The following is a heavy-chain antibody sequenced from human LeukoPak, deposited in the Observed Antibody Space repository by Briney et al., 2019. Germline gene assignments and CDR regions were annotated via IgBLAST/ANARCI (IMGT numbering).Heavy chain of an antibody. D-gene: IGHD3-22*01. Sequence: MGRIIPILGIANYAQKFQGRVTITADKSTSTAYMELSSLRSEDTAVYYCALLSGYPYYFDYWGQGTLVTVSS. CDR2: IIPILGIA. CDR3: ALLSGYPYYFDY. J-gene: IGHJ4*02. V-gene: IGHV1-69*02.